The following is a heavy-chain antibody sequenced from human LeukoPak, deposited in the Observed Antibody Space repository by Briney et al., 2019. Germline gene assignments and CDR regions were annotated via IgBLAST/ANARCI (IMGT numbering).Heavy chain of an antibody. Sequence: PGGSLRLSCAASGFTFSNYAMHWGRQAPGKGVEWVAVLSSDGSNKYYADSVKGRFTISRDNSKNTLYLQMNSLRAEDTAIYYCARKSLRIAYYYMDVWGKGTTVTISS. D-gene: IGHD6-13*01. CDR3: ARKSLRIAYYYMDV. V-gene: IGHV3-30*04. CDR1: GFTFSNYA. J-gene: IGHJ6*03. CDR2: LSSDGSNK.